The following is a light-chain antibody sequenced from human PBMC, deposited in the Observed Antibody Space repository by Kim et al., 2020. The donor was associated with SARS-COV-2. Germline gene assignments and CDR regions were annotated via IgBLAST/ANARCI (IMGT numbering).Light chain of an antibody. V-gene: IGLV4-69*01. J-gene: IGLJ3*02. Sequence: AAVQPPCTLSSGHSDNGISWHQQQPGKGPRNLMKVNSDGSQSKGDGIPDRFSGSSSGAERYLTVSSLQSEDEADYYCQTWGTGIWVFGGGTRLTVL. CDR1: SGHSDNG. CDR3: QTWGTGIWV. CDR2: VNSDGSQ.